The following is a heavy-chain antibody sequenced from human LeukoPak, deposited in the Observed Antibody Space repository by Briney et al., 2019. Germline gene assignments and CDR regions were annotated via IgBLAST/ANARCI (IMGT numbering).Heavy chain of an antibody. CDR1: GFTISSYS. CDR2: ISSSSSYI. V-gene: IGHV3-21*04. CDR3: AKDLRRGTPDFDY. J-gene: IGHJ4*02. D-gene: IGHD3-16*01. Sequence: GGSLRLSCAASGFTISSYSMNWVRQAPGKGLEWVSSISSSSSYIYYADSVKGRFTISRDNSKNTLYLQMNSLRAEDTAVYYCAKDLRRGTPDFDYWGQGTLVTVSS.